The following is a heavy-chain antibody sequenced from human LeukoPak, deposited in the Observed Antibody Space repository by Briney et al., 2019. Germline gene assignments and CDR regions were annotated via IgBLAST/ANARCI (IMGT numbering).Heavy chain of an antibody. CDR1: GFTFSSYG. CDR2: ISYDGSNK. Sequence: GGSLRLSCAASGFTFSSYGMHWVRQAPGKGLEWVAVISYDGSNKYYADSVKGRFTISRDNAKNSLYLQMNSLRVEDTAVYYCARGNFPLDYWGQGTLVTVSS. J-gene: IGHJ4*02. D-gene: IGHD4-11*01. CDR3: ARGNFPLDY. V-gene: IGHV3-30*03.